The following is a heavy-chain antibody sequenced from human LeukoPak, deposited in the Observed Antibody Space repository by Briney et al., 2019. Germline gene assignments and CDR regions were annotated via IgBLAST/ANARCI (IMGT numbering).Heavy chain of an antibody. CDR1: GGSFSGYY. CDR3: ARALGFGNFSGCRCYGYYYYYMDV. J-gene: IGHJ6*03. D-gene: IGHD2-15*01. CDR2: INHSGST. Sequence: PSETLSLTCAVYGGSFSGYYWSWIRQPPGKGLEWIGEINHSGSTNYNPSLKSRVTISVDTSKNQFSLKLSSVTAADTAVYYFARALGFGNFSGCRCYGYYYYYMDVWGKGTTVTVSS. V-gene: IGHV4-34*01.